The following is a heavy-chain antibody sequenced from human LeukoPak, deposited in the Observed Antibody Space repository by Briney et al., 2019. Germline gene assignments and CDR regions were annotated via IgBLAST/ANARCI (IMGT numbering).Heavy chain of an antibody. CDR1: GGSFSGYY. V-gene: IGHV4-34*01. J-gene: IGHJ6*03. Sequence: SGTLSLTCAVYGGSFSGYYWSWIRQPPGKGLEWIGEINHSGSTNYNPSLKSRVTISVDTSKNQFSLKLSSVTAADTAVYYCAHLGRYYYMDVWGKGTTVTVSS. CDR2: INHSGST. D-gene: IGHD3/OR15-3a*01. CDR3: AHLGRYYYMDV.